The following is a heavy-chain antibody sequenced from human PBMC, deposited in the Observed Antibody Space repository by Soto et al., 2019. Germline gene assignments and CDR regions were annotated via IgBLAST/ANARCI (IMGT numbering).Heavy chain of an antibody. D-gene: IGHD1-1*01. CDR3: AHSLAWKSATLDY. Sequence: QITLKETGPTLVQPTKTLTLTCAFSGFSLTSSGVAVGWVRQPPGRALEWLALIFWDDDKRYSPALKSRLTNTKDTSKNQLVLTMSNMDRVDTATYYCAHSLAWKSATLDYWGQGTLVTVSS. V-gene: IGHV2-5*02. J-gene: IGHJ4*02. CDR2: IFWDDDK. CDR1: GFSLTSSGVA.